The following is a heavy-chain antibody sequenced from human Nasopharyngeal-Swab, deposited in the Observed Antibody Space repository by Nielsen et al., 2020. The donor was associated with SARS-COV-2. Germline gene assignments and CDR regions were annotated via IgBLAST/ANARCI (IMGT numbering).Heavy chain of an antibody. D-gene: IGHD3-10*01. V-gene: IGHV5-51*01. Sequence: GESLKISCKGSGYSFTSYWIGWVRQMPGKGLEWMGIIYPGDSDTRYSPSFQGQVTISADKSISTAYLQWSSLKASDTAMYYCARLRITMVRGVERGGYFDYWGPGTLVTVSS. J-gene: IGHJ4*02. CDR3: ARLRITMVRGVERGGYFDY. CDR2: IYPGDSDT. CDR1: GYSFTSYW.